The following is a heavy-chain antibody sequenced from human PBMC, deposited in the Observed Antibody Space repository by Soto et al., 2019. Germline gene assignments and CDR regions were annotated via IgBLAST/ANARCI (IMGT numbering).Heavy chain of an antibody. Sequence: QVQLVQSGAEVKKPGASVKVSCKASGYIFNNYAISWVRQAPGQGLEWMGWMNVYNGHTKYAQKVQGRLTMTTDTSTSTAYMELRNLRSEDTAVYYCARDLSSGWFDHWGQGTLVTVSS. CDR3: ARDLSSGWFDH. J-gene: IGHJ5*02. CDR1: GYIFNNYA. D-gene: IGHD6-19*01. V-gene: IGHV1-18*01. CDR2: MNVYNGHT.